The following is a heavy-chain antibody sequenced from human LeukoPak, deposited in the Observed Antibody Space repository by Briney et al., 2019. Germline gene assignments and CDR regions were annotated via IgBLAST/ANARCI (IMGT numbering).Heavy chain of an antibody. V-gene: IGHV3-30*02. J-gene: IGHJ3*02. Sequence: GGSLRLSCAASGFTFSSYGMHWVRQAPGKGLEWVAFIRYDGSNKYYADSVKGRFTISRDNSKNTLYLQMNSLRAEDTAVYYCAREKRRAYDIWGQGTMVTVSA. CDR2: IRYDGSNK. CDR1: GFTFSSYG. CDR3: AREKRRAYDI.